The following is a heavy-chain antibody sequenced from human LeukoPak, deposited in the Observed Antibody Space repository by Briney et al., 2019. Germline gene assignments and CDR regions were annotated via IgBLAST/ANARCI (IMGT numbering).Heavy chain of an antibody. CDR2: VSAYNENT. D-gene: IGHD1-14*01. J-gene: IGHJ4*02. V-gene: IGHV1-18*01. Sequence: GASVKISCKASGYTFTSYSISWVRQGPGRGREWVGWVSAYNENTNYAQKGQGRVTMTTDTSTSTAYMELRSLRSDDTAVYYCAGDLPTWYTNGIDYWGQGTLVTVSS. CDR3: AGDLPTWYTNGIDY. CDR1: GYTFTSYS.